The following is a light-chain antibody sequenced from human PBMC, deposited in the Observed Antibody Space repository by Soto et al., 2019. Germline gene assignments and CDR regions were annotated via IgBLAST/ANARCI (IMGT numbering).Light chain of an antibody. CDR2: GTS. CDR1: QSVTSSS. Sequence: EIVLTQSPGTLSLSPGERATLSCRASQSVTSSSLAWYQQKSGQAPSLLIYGTSNRATGIPDRFSGSGSGTEFTLTIIRLEPEDFAVYYCHQFGSSPPRTFGQGTKVEIK. V-gene: IGKV3-20*01. CDR3: HQFGSSPPRT. J-gene: IGKJ1*01.